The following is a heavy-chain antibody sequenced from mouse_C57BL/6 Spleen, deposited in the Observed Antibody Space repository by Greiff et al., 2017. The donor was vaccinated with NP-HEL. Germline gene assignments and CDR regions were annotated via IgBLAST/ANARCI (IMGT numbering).Heavy chain of an antibody. V-gene: IGHV1-82*01. CDR1: GYAFSSSW. D-gene: IGHD1-1*01. CDR2: IYPGDGDT. J-gene: IGHJ2*01. Sequence: VQLQESGPELVKPGASVKISCKASGYAFSSSWMNWVKQRPGKGLEWIGRIYPGDGDTNYTGKFKGKATLTADKSSSTAYMQLSSLTSEDSAVYFCARNYGSSYDFDYWGQGTTLTVSS. CDR3: ARNYGSSYDFDY.